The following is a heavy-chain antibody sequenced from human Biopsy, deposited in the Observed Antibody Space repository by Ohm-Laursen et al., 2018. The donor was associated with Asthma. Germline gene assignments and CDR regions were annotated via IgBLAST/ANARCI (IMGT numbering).Heavy chain of an antibody. Sequence: ASVNASCKISGYSLTDLSMHWVRQAPGHGLEWMGGHDHEEGGTVNARRFQGRVTMTEDTSTDTAYMELSSLSSDDTAVYYCASDFPKDYVRYNFQFWGQGTLVTVSS. CDR3: ASDFPKDYVRYNFQF. V-gene: IGHV1-24*01. D-gene: IGHD4-17*01. J-gene: IGHJ4*02. CDR2: HDHEEGGT. CDR1: GYSLTDLS.